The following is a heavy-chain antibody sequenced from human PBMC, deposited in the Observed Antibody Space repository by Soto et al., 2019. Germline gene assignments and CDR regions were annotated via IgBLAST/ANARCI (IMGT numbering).Heavy chain of an antibody. J-gene: IGHJ6*02. Sequence: PSETLSLTCAVYGGSFSGYYWSWVRQAPGKGLEWVSVIYNDGKTYYADSVKGRFTISRDASKNTLHLQMDSLRDEDTAVYYCVRPLPSGQNYGMDVWGQGTTVTVSS. D-gene: IGHD3-10*01. CDR1: GGSFSGYY. CDR2: IYNDGKT. V-gene: IGHV3-53*01. CDR3: VRPLPSGQNYGMDV.